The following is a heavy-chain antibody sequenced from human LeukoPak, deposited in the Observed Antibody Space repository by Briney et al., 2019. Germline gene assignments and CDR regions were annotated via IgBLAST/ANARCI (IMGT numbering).Heavy chain of an antibody. Sequence: ASVKVSCKASGYTFTGYYMHWVRQAPGQGLEWMGWINPNSGGTNYAQKFQGRVTLTRDTSISTAYMELSRLRSDDTAVYYCARDDCSSTSCSRDFDYWGQGTLVTVSS. CDR2: INPNSGGT. J-gene: IGHJ4*02. V-gene: IGHV1-2*02. CDR3: ARDDCSSTSCSRDFDY. D-gene: IGHD2-2*01. CDR1: GYTFTGYY.